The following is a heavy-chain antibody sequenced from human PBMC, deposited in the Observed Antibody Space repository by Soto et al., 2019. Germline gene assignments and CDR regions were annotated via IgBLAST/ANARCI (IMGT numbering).Heavy chain of an antibody. V-gene: IGHV3-21*01. J-gene: IGHJ4*02. CDR2: ISSSSSYI. CDR3: ARDLGPDYYDSSGYSDY. Sequence: GGSLRLSCAASGFTFSSYSMNWVRQAPGKGLEWVSSISSSSSYIYYADSVKGRFTISRDNAKNSLYLQMNSLRAEDTAVYYCARDLGPDYYDSSGYSDYWGQGTLLTVSS. CDR1: GFTFSSYS. D-gene: IGHD3-22*01.